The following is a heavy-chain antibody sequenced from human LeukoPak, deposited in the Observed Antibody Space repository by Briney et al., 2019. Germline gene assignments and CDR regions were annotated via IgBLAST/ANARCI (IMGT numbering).Heavy chain of an antibody. D-gene: IGHD2-2*01. Sequence: GGSLRLSCAASGFTFSSYSMNWVRQAPGKGLEWVSSISSSSSYIYYADSVKGRFTISGDNAKNSLYLQMNSLRAEDTAVYYCARDGGVVPGSLPLNWFDPWGQGTLVTVSS. CDR3: ARDGGVVPGSLPLNWFDP. CDR2: ISSSSSYI. J-gene: IGHJ5*02. CDR1: GFTFSSYS. V-gene: IGHV3-21*01.